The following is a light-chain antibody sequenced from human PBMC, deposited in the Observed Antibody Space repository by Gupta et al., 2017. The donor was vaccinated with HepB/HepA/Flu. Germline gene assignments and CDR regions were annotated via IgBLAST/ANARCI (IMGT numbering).Light chain of an antibody. CDR2: HVT. J-gene: IGLJ1*01. CDR1: NSDVGAYNY. V-gene: IGLV2-14*03. Sequence: QSALTQPASLSESPGQSLTIPCTGTNSDVGAYNYVSWYQQHPSKAPKLIIYHVTNRPSGVSDRFSGSKSDNTASLTISGLQAEDEADYYCNSDTSSTTYVFGTGTKVTVL. CDR3: NSDTSSTTYV.